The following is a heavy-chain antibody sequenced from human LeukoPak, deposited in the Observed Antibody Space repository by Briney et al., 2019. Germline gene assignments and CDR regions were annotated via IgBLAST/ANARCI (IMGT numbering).Heavy chain of an antibody. CDR2: IYYSGST. Sequence: SETLSLTCTVSGGSITTSSYYWSWIRQPPGKGPEWIGYIYYSGSTNYNPSLKSRVTISVDTSKNQFSPKLISVTAADTAVYYCARVHSSSWYERWFDPWGQGTLVTVSS. CDR3: ARVHSSSWYERWFDP. J-gene: IGHJ5*02. D-gene: IGHD6-13*01. V-gene: IGHV4-61*01. CDR1: GGSITTSSYY.